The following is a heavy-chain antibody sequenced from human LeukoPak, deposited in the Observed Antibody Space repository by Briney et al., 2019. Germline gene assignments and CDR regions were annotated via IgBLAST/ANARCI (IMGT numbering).Heavy chain of an antibody. J-gene: IGHJ4*02. Sequence: SETLSLTCTVSGGSISSGSYYWSWIRQPAGKGLEWIGRIYTSGSTNYNPSLKSRVTISVDTSKNQFSLKLSSVTAADTAVYYCARDLRNSWSTYFDYWGQGTLVTVSS. D-gene: IGHD6-13*01. CDR2: IYTSGST. CDR3: ARDLRNSWSTYFDY. CDR1: GGSISSGSYY. V-gene: IGHV4-61*02.